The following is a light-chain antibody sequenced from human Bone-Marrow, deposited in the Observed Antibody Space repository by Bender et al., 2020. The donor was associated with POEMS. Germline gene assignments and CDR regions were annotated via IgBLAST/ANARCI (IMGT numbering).Light chain of an antibody. J-gene: IGLJ2*01. CDR1: SSDVGDYNY. CDR2: DVS. Sequence: QSALTQPASVSGSPGQSITISCTGSSSDVGDYNYVSWYQQHPGKAPKLMISDVSNRPSGVSDRFSGSKSGNTAYLSISGLHFEDEADYYCTSYAGSNNMVFGGGTKLTVV. V-gene: IGLV2-14*01. CDR3: TSYAGSNNMV.